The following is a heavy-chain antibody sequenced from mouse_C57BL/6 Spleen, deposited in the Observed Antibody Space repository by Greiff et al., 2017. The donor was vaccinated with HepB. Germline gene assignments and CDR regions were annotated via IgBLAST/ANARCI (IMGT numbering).Heavy chain of an antibody. J-gene: IGHJ3*01. CDR1: GFTFSSYA. V-gene: IGHV5-4*01. CDR2: ISDGGSYT. D-gene: IGHD2-3*01. Sequence: EVNVVESGGGLVKPGGSLKLSCAASGFTFSSYAMSWVRQTPEKRLEWVATISDGGSYTYYPDNVKGRFTISRDNAKKNLYLQMSHLKSEDTAMYYCARDLDGYYPFAYWGQGTLVTVSA. CDR3: ARDLDGYYPFAY.